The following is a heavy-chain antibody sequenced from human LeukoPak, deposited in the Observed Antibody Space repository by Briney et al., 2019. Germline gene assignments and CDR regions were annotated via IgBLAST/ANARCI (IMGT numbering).Heavy chain of an antibody. V-gene: IGHV3-30*03. CDR2: ISYDGSNK. CDR3: ARAAIYYYYYGMDV. D-gene: IGHD2/OR15-2a*01. Sequence: GGSLRLSCAASGFTFSTYSMHWVRQAPGKGLEWVAVISYDGSNKYYADSVKGRFTISRDNSKNTLYLQMNSLRAEDTAVYYCARAAIYYYYYGMDVWGQGTTVTVSS. J-gene: IGHJ6*02. CDR1: GFTFSTYS.